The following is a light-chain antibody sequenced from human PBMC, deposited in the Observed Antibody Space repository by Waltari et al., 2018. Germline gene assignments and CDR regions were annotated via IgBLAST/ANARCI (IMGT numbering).Light chain of an antibody. Sequence: QSALTQPASVSGSPGQSITISCTGTSSDVGGYKYVSWYQQHPGKTPKLMLYEVSNRPSGVSNRFSGSKSCNTASLTISWLQAEDEADYYCSSYTSSSTVVFGGGTKLTVL. CDR2: EVS. CDR1: SSDVGGYKY. CDR3: SSYTSSSTVV. J-gene: IGLJ2*01. V-gene: IGLV2-14*01.